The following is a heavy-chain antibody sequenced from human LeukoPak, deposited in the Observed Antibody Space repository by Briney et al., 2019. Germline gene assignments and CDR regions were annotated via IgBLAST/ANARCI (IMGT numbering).Heavy chain of an antibody. Sequence: GESLKISCKGSGYRFNAYWIAWVRQMPGKGLEWMGIIDPDDSDTRYSPSFQGQVTISADKSVRTAYLQWSSLKASDTAMYYCARPNITSYYDSRGYDAFDVWGQGTMVTVSS. CDR3: ARPNITSYYDSRGYDAFDV. D-gene: IGHD3-22*01. CDR1: GYRFNAYW. V-gene: IGHV5-51*01. CDR2: IDPDDSDT. J-gene: IGHJ3*01.